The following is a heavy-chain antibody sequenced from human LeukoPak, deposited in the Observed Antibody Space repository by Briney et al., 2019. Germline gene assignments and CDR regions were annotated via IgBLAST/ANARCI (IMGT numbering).Heavy chain of an antibody. Sequence: SSDTRSLTCTVSGGSIGSYYWSWIRQPAGKGLEWIGRIYTSGSTNYNPSLKSRVTVSVDTSKNQFSLKLSSVTAADTAVYYCARDLYYYGSGSYYPTDRYFDLWGRGTLVTVSS. CDR3: ARDLYYYGSGSYYPTDRYFDL. J-gene: IGHJ2*01. CDR2: IYTSGST. D-gene: IGHD3-10*01. V-gene: IGHV4-4*07. CDR1: GGSIGSYY.